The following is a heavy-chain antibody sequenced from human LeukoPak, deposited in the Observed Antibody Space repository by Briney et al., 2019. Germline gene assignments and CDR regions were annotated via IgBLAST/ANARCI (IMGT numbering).Heavy chain of an antibody. CDR1: GFTFGDYA. V-gene: IGHV3-49*04. CDR2: IRSKAYGGTT. Sequence: GGSLRLSCTASGFTFGDYAMSWVRQAPGKGLEWVGFIRSKAYGGTTEYAASVKGRFTISRDDSKSIAYLQMNSLKTEDTAVYYCTSTVHHSYYFDYWGQGTLVTVSS. D-gene: IGHD4-17*01. CDR3: TSTVHHSYYFDY. J-gene: IGHJ4*02.